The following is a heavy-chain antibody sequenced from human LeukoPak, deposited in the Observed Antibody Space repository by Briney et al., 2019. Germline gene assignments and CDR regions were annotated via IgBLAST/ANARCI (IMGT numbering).Heavy chain of an antibody. J-gene: IGHJ5*02. CDR2: IWYDGSNK. CDR3: AKGHGPRGVGATNP. CDR1: GFTFSSYG. D-gene: IGHD1-26*01. V-gene: IGHV3-33*06. Sequence: PGRSLRLSCAASGFTFSSYGMHWVRQAPGKGLEWVAVIWYDGSNKYYADSVKGRFTISRDNSKNTLYLQMNSLRAEDTAVYYCAKGHGPRGVGATNPWGQGTLVTVSS.